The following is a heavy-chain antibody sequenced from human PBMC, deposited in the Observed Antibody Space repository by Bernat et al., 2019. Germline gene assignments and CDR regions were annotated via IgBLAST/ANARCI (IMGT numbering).Heavy chain of an antibody. D-gene: IGHD2-15*01. V-gene: IGHV3-7*01. CDR1: GFTFSSSW. CDR3: ARDHQGRFDY. CDR2: INQYESEK. Sequence: EVQLVESGGGLVQPGGSLRLSCAASGFTFSSSWMTWVGQAPGKGLEWVANINQYESEKYFVDSVKGRFTISRDNAKNSLYLQMNSLRAEDTAVYYCARDHQGRFDYWGQGTLVTVSS. J-gene: IGHJ4*02.